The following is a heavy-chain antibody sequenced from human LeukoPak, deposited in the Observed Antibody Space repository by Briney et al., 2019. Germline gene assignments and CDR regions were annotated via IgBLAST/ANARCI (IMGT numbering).Heavy chain of an antibody. D-gene: IGHD3-10*01. V-gene: IGHV3-21*01. J-gene: IGHJ6*02. CDR1: GFTFSAYA. CDR3: ARGVYYYYGMDV. CDR2: ISSSSSYI. Sequence: GGSLRLSCTASGFTFSAYAMMWVRQAPGKGLEWVSSISSSSSYIYYADSVKGRFTISRDNAKNSLYLQMNSLRAEDTAVYYCARGVYYYYGMDVWGQGTTVTVSS.